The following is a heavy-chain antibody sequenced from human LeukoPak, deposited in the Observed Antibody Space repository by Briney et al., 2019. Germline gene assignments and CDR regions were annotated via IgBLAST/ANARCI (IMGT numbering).Heavy chain of an antibody. CDR1: GFTFSNYA. J-gene: IGHJ4*02. CDR3: AKWGDYDVLTGYYVSDY. V-gene: IGHV3-23*01. CDR2: ITGGGSGI. D-gene: IGHD3-9*01. Sequence: PGGSLRLSCAASGFTFSNYAMSWVRHAPGKGLEWVSAITGGGSGIYYADSMKSRFTISRDNSKNTLYLQINSLRAEDTAVYYCAKWGDYDVLTGYYVSDYWGQGTLVTVSS.